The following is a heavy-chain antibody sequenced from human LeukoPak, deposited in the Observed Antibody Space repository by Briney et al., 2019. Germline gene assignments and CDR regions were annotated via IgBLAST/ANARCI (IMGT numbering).Heavy chain of an antibody. CDR2: LSGRGGRT. D-gene: IGHD4-17*01. V-gene: IGHV3-23*01. CDR3: AKRFYGDYLGFVY. Sequence: PGGSLRLSCAASGFTFSSYAMHCVPPAPGKGLEWVSALSGRGGRTYYADSVKGRFTISRDNSKNTLYLQMNSLRAEDTAVYYCAKRFYGDYLGFVYWGQGTLVTVSS. CDR1: GFTFSSYA. J-gene: IGHJ4*02.